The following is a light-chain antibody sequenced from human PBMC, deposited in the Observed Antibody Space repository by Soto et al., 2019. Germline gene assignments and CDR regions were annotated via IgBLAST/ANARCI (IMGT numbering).Light chain of an antibody. Sequence: QSALTQPASVSGSPGQSITISCTGTSSDVGSYNYVSWYQQLPGKAPKLLIYXXXXXXXXXXXXXXXSKSGNTASLTLSGXXAXXXXXXYCSSYTSSSTLVFGGGTKLTVL. CDR3: SSYTSSSTLV. J-gene: IGLJ2*01. CDR1: SSDVGSYNY. V-gene: IGLV2-14*03. CDR2: XXX.